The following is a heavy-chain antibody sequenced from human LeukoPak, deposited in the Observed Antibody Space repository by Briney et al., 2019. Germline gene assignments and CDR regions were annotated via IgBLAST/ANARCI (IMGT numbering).Heavy chain of an antibody. CDR1: GGTFSSYA. CDR2: IIPIFGTA. J-gene: IGHJ4*02. D-gene: IGHD6-6*01. Sequence: ASVKVSCKASGGTFSSYAISWVRQAPGQGLEWMGGIIPIFGTANYAQKFQGRVTITTDESTSTAYMELSSLRSEDTAVYYCARDLYGRGSSFDYWGQGTLVTVSS. V-gene: IGHV1-69*05. CDR3: ARDLYGRGSSFDY.